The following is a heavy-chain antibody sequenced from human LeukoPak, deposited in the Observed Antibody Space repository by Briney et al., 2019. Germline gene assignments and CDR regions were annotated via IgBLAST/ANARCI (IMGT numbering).Heavy chain of an antibody. CDR3: ARDRYYDSSGYYYRVSHYFDY. J-gene: IGHJ4*02. CDR1: GGSFSGYY. V-gene: IGHV4-34*01. CDR2: INHSRST. D-gene: IGHD3-22*01. Sequence: SETLSLTCAVYGGSFSGYYWSWIRQPPGKGLEWIGEINHSRSTNYNPSLKSRVTISVDTSKNQFSLKLSSVTAADTAVYYCARDRYYDSSGYYYRVSHYFDYWGQGTLVTVSS.